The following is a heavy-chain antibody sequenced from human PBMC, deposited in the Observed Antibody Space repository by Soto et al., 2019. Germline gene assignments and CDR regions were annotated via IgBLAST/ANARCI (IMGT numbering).Heavy chain of an antibody. V-gene: IGHV1-69*13. D-gene: IGHD6-19*01. CDR3: ARLSSGWTQGTYYYGMDV. CDR2: IIPIFGTA. J-gene: IGHJ6*02. CDR1: GGTFSSYA. Sequence: GASVKVSCKASGGTFSSYAISWVRQAPGQGLEWMGGIIPIFGTANYAQKFQGRVTITADESTSTAYMELSSLRSEDTAVYYCARLSSGWTQGTYYYGMDVWGQGTTVTVSS.